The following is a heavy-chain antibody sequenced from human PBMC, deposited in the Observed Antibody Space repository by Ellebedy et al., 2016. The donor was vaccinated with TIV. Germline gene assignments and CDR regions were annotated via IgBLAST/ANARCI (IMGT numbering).Heavy chain of an antibody. D-gene: IGHD2-15*01. J-gene: IGHJ6*02. Sequence: MPSETLSLTCPVPGGSISNNYWTWIRQPPGKGLEWQGYIFYSGSTNYNPSLTSPLTISVDTSKNQFSLKVRSVTAADTAVYYCARGGGGLRLYYGMDVWGQGTTVTVSS. CDR3: ARGGGGLRLYYGMDV. V-gene: IGHV4-59*01. CDR1: GGSISNNY. CDR2: IFYSGST.